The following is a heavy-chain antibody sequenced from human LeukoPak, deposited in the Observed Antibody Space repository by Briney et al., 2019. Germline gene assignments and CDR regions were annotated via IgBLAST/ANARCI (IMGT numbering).Heavy chain of an antibody. D-gene: IGHD2-2*01. CDR2: ISSSSSYI. CDR1: GFTFSSYS. CDR3: ARDTLIVVVPAAFNWFDP. J-gene: IGHJ5*02. V-gene: IGHV3-21*01. Sequence: GGSLRLSCAASGFTFSSYSMNWVRQAPGKGLEWVSSISSSSSYIYYADSVKGRFTISRDNAKNSLYLQMNSLRAEDTAVYYCARDTLIVVVPAAFNWFDPWGQGTLVTVSS.